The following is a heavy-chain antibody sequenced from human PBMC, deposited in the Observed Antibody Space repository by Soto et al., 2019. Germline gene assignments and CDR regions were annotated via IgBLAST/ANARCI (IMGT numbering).Heavy chain of an antibody. J-gene: IGHJ6*01. CDR2: INAGNGNT. CDR3: ARDGVERPYSYNCGISV. V-gene: IGHV1-3*01. CDR1: GYTFTSYA. Sequence: QVQLVQSGAEVKKPWASVKVSCKASGYTFTSYAMHWVRQAPGQSPEWMGWINAGNGNTKYSQKFQGRVTITRDTSASTAYMELSRLRSEDTAVYYGARDGVERPYSYNCGISVWGQGTKVTVSS. D-gene: IGHD1-1*01.